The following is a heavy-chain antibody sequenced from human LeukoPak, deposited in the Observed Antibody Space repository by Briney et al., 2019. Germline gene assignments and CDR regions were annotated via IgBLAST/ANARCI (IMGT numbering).Heavy chain of an antibody. J-gene: IGHJ4*02. CDR3: ARLSHDYGDYPKAEELY. CDR2: ISYDGSNK. Sequence: PGGFLRLSCAASGFTFSSYAMHWVRQAPGKGLEWVAVISYDGSNKYYADSVKGRFTISRDNSKNTLYLQMNSLRAEDTAVYYCARLSHDYGDYPKAEELYWGQGTLVTVSS. CDR1: GFTFSSYA. D-gene: IGHD4-17*01. V-gene: IGHV3-30-3*01.